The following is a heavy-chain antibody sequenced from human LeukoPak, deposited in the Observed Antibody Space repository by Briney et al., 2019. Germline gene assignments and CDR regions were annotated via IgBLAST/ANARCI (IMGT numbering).Heavy chain of an antibody. CDR2: IYPGDSDT. D-gene: IGHD3-22*01. V-gene: IGHV5-51*01. J-gene: IGHJ3*02. CDR1: GYSFTSYW. Sequence: GESLKISCKGSGYSFTSYWIGWLRQMPGKGLEWMGIIYPGDSDTRYSPSFQGQVTISADKSISTAYLQWSSLKASDTAMYYCARRPGDSSGSDAFDIWGQGTMVTVSS. CDR3: ARRPGDSSGSDAFDI.